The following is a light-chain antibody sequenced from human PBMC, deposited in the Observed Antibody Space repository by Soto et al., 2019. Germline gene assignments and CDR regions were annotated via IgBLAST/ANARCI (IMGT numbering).Light chain of an antibody. Sequence: EIVLTQSPGTLFLSPGERATLSCRASQSVSSSYLAWYQQKPGQAPRLLIYDASSRATGSPDRFSGSGSGTDFTLTISRLEPEDFAVYYCQQYGSSPWTFGQGTKVEIK. V-gene: IGKV3-20*01. CDR1: QSVSSSY. CDR2: DAS. J-gene: IGKJ1*01. CDR3: QQYGSSPWT.